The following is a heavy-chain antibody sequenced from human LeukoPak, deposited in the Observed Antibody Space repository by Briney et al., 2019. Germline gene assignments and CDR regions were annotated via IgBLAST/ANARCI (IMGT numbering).Heavy chain of an antibody. D-gene: IGHD2-21*01. CDR2: IHYSGST. J-gene: IGHJ3*02. V-gene: IGHV4-61*05. Sequence: PSETLSLTCTVSGGSIRSSSYHWIWIRQPPGKGLEWIGYIHYSGSTNYNPSLKSRVTTSVDTSKKQFSLKLRSVTAADTAVYYCARSVSWGLLVRDDAFDIWGQGTMVTVSS. CDR1: GGSIRSSSYH. CDR3: ARSVSWGLLVRDDAFDI.